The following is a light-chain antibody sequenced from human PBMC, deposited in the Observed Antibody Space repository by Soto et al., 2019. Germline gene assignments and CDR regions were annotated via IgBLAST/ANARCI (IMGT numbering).Light chain of an antibody. CDR3: QQYGRSPA. Sequence: EIVLTQSPGTLSLSPGERATLSCRASQSVSSSYLAWYQQKPGQAPRLLIYGASSRATGIPDRFSGSGSGTDFTLTISRREPEDFAVYYCQQYGRSPAFGGGTKVEIK. CDR2: GAS. J-gene: IGKJ4*01. V-gene: IGKV3-20*01. CDR1: QSVSSSY.